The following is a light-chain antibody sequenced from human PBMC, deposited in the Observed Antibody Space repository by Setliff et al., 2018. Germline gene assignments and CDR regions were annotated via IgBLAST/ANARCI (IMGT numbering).Light chain of an antibody. CDR2: DVS. Sequence: ALTQPRSVSGSPGQSVTISCTGTSSDVGGYNYVSWYQQHPGKAPKLMIYDVSKRPSGVPDRLSGSKSGNTASLTISGLQAEDEADYYCCSYAGSYTSLYVFGTGTKVTVL. V-gene: IGLV2-11*01. CDR1: SSDVGGYNY. CDR3: CSYAGSYTSLYV. J-gene: IGLJ1*01.